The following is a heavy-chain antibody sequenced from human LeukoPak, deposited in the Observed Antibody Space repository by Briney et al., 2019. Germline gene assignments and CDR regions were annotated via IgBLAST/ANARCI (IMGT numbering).Heavy chain of an antibody. CDR3: AKALTVTIFDY. CDR1: GFSFSSYW. D-gene: IGHD4-11*01. J-gene: IGHJ4*02. V-gene: IGHV3-23*01. Sequence: GGSLRLSCAASGFSFSSYWLYWVRQAPGKGLEWVSAISGSGGSTYYADSVKGRFTISRDNSKNTLYLQMNSLRAEDTAVYYCAKALTVTIFDYWGQGTLVTVSS. CDR2: ISGSGGST.